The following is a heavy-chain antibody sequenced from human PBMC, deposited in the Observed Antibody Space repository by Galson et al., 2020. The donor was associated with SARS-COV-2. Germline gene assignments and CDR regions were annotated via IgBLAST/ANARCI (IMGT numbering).Heavy chain of an antibody. V-gene: IGHV3-64*01. CDR2: INNGGNT. D-gene: IGHD3-10*01. J-gene: IGHJ4*02. CDR3: ARGGTGSFDY. Sequence: TGGSLRLSCAASGFTFSYYAMYWVRQAPGKGLEYVSGINNGGNTYYANYVKDRFTISRDNSKNMMHLQMDSLRTDDMAVYFCARGGTGSFDYWGRGILVTVSS. CDR1: GFTFSYYA.